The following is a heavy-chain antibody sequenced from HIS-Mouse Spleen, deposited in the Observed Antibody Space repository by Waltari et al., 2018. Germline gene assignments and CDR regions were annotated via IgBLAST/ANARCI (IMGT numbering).Heavy chain of an antibody. D-gene: IGHD3-3*01. Sequence: QVQLQESGPGLVKPSQTLSLTCTVSGGSIRSVGYYWSWTRPHPGKGLEWSGYIYYSGSTSYNPSLKSRVTISVDTSKNQFSLKLSSVTAADTAVYYCARSPYYDFWSGYSDNWFDPWGQGTLVTVSS. CDR1: GGSIRSVGYY. J-gene: IGHJ5*02. V-gene: IGHV4-31*03. CDR2: IYYSGST. CDR3: ARSPYYDFWSGYSDNWFDP.